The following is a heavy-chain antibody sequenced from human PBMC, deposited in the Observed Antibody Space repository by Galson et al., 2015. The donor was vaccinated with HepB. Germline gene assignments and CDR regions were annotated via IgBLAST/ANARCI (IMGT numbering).Heavy chain of an antibody. D-gene: IGHD3-9*01. CDR1: GFVVSDNY. CDR2: IYSGGNS. V-gene: IGHV3-66*01. Sequence: SLRLSCAVSGFVVSDNYMTWVRQAPGKGLEWVSIIYSGGNSFYAESVRDRFTISRDESENSVYLQMDSLRAEDTGVYYCATEGDYDNFLTYGMDDWGRGVTVTV. J-gene: IGHJ6*02. CDR3: ATEGDYDNFLTYGMDD.